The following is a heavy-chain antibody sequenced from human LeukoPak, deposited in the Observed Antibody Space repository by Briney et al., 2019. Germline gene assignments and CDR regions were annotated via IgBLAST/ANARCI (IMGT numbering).Heavy chain of an antibody. Sequence: PGGSPRLSCAASGFTVSSNYMSWVRQAPGKGLEWVSVIYSGGSTYYADSVKGRFTISRHNSKNTLYLQMNSLRAEDTAVYYCARHYGDYLYYFDYWGQGTLVTVSS. CDR3: ARHYGDYLYYFDY. V-gene: IGHV3-53*04. CDR1: GFTVSSNY. D-gene: IGHD4-17*01. J-gene: IGHJ4*02. CDR2: IYSGGST.